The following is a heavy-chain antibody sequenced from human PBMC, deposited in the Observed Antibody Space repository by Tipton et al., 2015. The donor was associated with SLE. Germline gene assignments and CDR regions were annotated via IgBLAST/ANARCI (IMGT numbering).Heavy chain of an antibody. D-gene: IGHD6-6*01. CDR2: ISWDGSDV. Sequence: SLRLSCAASGSTFPHYAMHWVRQAPGKGLEWVCGISWDGSDVVYVASVKGRFTISRDNAKNTLYLQMNSLRAEDTAVYYCARASYTTSRFDYWGQGTLVTVSS. CDR1: GSTFPHYA. J-gene: IGHJ4*02. CDR3: ARASYTTSRFDY. V-gene: IGHV3-9*01.